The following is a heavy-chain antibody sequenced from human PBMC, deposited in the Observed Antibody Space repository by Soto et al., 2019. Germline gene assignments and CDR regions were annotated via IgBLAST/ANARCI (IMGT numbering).Heavy chain of an antibody. CDR2: TYYRSKWYN. D-gene: IGHD1-20*01. J-gene: IGHJ6*02. V-gene: IGHV6-1*01. CDR3: ARDTPWRYYWNEVSYYYGMDV. CDR1: GDSVSSNSAA. Sequence: SQTLSLTCAISGDSVSSNSAAWNWIRQSPSRGLEWLGRTYYRSKWYNDYAVSVKSRITINPDTSKNQFSLQLNSVTPEDTAVYYCARDTPWRYYWNEVSYYYGMDVWGQGTTVTVSS.